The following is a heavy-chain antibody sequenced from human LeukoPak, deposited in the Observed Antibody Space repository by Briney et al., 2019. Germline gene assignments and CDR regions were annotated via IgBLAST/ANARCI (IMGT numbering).Heavy chain of an antibody. CDR1: GFTFSSYG. Sequence: PGGSLRLSCVASGFTFSSYGMHWVRQAPGKGLEWVAVIWYDGRNKYYGDSVKGRFTISRDNSKNTLYLQMNSLRAEDTAVYYCARGGGYSYGWNWFDPWGQGTLVTVSS. CDR2: IWYDGRNK. J-gene: IGHJ5*02. D-gene: IGHD5-18*01. V-gene: IGHV3-33*01. CDR3: ARGGGYSYGWNWFDP.